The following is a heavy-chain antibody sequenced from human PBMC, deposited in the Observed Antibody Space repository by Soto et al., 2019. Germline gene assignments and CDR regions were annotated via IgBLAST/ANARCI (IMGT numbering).Heavy chain of an antibody. CDR2: ISWNSGSI. CDR3: AKGGGMVRGNLDY. Sequence: EVQLVESGGGLVQPGRSLRLSCAASGFTFDDYAMHWVRQAPGKGLEWVSGISWNSGSIGYADSVKGRFTISRDNAKNSLYLQMNSLRAEDTALYYCAKGGGMVRGNLDYWGQGTLVTVSS. V-gene: IGHV3-9*01. CDR1: GFTFDDYA. D-gene: IGHD3-10*01. J-gene: IGHJ4*02.